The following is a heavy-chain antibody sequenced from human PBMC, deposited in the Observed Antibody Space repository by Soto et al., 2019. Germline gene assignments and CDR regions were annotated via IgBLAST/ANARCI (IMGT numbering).Heavy chain of an antibody. CDR2: IIPIFGTA. CDR1: GGTFSSYA. V-gene: IGHV1-69*01. J-gene: IGHJ6*01. Sequence: QVQLVQSGAEVKKPGSSVKVSCKASGGTFSSYAISWVRQAPGQGLEWMGGIIPIFGTANYAQKFQGRVTITADESTSTGYMELSSLRTEDTAVYYCARGNSNTVLLGYDYGMDGWGQGTTVTVSS. CDR3: ARGNSNTVLLGYDYGMDG. D-gene: IGHD4-4*01.